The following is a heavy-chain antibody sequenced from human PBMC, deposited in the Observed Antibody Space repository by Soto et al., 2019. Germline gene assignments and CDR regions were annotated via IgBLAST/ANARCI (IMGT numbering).Heavy chain of an antibody. V-gene: IGHV3-7*01. CDR3: VTWADAADEDYFHH. J-gene: IGHJ1*01. CDR2: INQNGGQK. D-gene: IGHD3-16*01. Sequence: EVQLVESGGGLVQPGGSLRLSCAASGFRFTSSWMSWVRQAPGKGLEWVAHINQNGGQKYYVDSAKGRFTISRDNAKTSLYLQMNSLRVEDTAVLYCVTWADAADEDYFHHCGQGTLVTVSS. CDR1: GFRFTSSW.